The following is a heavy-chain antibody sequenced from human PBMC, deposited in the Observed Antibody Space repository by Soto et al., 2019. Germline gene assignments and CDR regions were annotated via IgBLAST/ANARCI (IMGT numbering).Heavy chain of an antibody. CDR3: ASARLCGKYDINCDLEFEL. D-gene: IGHD2-21*01. CDR2: IYHSGST. J-gene: IGHJ2*01. CDR1: GVSSSNGWYS. V-gene: IGHV4-30-2*01. Sequence: SPTLSVSGAAGGVSSSNGWYSWSWLRPPPGKGLEWIGYIYHSGSTYYNPSLKSRVTISVDRSKNQFSLKLSSVTAADTAVYYRASARLCGKYDINCDLEFELWARGTLF.